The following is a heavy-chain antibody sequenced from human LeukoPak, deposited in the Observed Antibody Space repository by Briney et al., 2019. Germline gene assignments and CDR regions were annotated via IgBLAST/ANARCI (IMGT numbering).Heavy chain of an antibody. D-gene: IGHD6-19*01. CDR1: GYSFITYS. J-gene: IGHJ4*02. V-gene: IGHV1-18*01. CDR2: ISGYSGNT. CDR3: ARGHSSGRDYYFDY. Sequence: GASVKVSCKTSGYSFITYSINWVRQAPGQGLEWMGWISGYSGNTNYAQELQGRVTMTIDTSTGTAYMEARSLRSDDTAVYYCARGHSSGRDYYFDYWGQGTLVTVSS.